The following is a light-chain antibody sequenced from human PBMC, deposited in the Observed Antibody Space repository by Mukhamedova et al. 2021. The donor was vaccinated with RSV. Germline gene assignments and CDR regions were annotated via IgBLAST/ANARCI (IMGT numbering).Light chain of an antibody. V-gene: IGKV3-15*01. J-gene: IGKJ3*01. CDR2: DAS. CDR1: QSVAGS. Sequence: SPGEGATLSCRAGQSVAGSLAWYQKKPGQAPRLLIYDASNRATGIPSRFSGGGSGTEFTLTISNVQSEDFAIYYCQQYNNWPLTF. CDR3: QQYNNWPLT.